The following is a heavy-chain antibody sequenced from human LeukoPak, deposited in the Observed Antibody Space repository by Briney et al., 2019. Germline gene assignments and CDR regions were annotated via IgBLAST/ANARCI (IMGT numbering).Heavy chain of an antibody. V-gene: IGHV3-21*01. Sequence: GGSLRLSCAASGFTFSSYSMNWVRQAPGKGLEWVSSISSSSYIYYADSVKGRFTISRDNAKNSLYLQMNSLRAEDTAVYYCARDLSLDYDILTGTFDYWGQGTLVTVSS. CDR3: ARDLSLDYDILTGTFDY. CDR2: ISSSSYI. CDR1: GFTFSSYS. J-gene: IGHJ4*02. D-gene: IGHD3-9*01.